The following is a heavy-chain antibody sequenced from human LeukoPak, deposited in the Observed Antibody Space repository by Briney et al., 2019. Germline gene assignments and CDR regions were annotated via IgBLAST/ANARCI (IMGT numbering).Heavy chain of an antibody. J-gene: IGHJ4*02. CDR3: AKDLNYGDLLDY. CDR2: IRNDGRNK. V-gene: IGHV3-30*02. CDR1: GFTFSKYG. D-gene: IGHD4-17*01. Sequence: PGGSLRLSCAASGFTFSKYGMYWVRQAPGKGLEWVAFIRNDGRNKYYTDSGKGRFTISRDNSKNTLYLQMNSLRAEDTAVYYCAKDLNYGDLLDYWGQGTLVTVSS.